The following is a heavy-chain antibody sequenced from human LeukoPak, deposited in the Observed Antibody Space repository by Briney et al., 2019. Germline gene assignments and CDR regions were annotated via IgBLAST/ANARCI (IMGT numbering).Heavy chain of an antibody. CDR3: ARDGGLYDSSGYYWIDY. D-gene: IGHD3-22*01. V-gene: IGHV3-7*03. J-gene: IGHJ4*02. Sequence: GGSLRLSCADSGFTFSGYWMNWVRQAPGKGLEWVANINQNGGEKYYVDSVKGRFTISRDNGKNSLYLQMNSLRAEDTAVYYCARDGGLYDSSGYYWIDYWGQGTLVTVSS. CDR1: GFTFSGYW. CDR2: INQNGGEK.